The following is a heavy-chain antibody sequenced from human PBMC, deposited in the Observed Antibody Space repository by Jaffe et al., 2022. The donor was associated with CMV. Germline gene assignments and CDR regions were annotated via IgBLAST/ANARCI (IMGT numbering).Heavy chain of an antibody. CDR2: FYYTGTT. CDR3: ARGLYSAATGHFYATPGV. D-gene: IGHD2-15*01. CDR1: DASMNNFY. V-gene: IGHV4-59*01. Sequence: QVRLQESGPGLVKPSATLSLTCSVSDASMNNFYWSWIRQSPGKGLEWIGYFYYTGTTNYNPSLNSRVTLSLDTSKSLFSLRLTSVTAADTAVYFCARGLYSAATGHFYATPGVWGQGILVTVSS. J-gene: IGHJ1*01.